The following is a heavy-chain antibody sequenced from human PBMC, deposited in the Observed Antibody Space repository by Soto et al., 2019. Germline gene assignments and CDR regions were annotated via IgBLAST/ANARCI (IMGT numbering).Heavy chain of an antibody. CDR1: GGSFSGYY. Sequence: SETLSLTCAVYGGSFSGYYWTWIRQPPGAGLEWIGEINHSGSTNYNPSLKSRVTISVDTSKNQFSLKLTSVTAADTAVYYCARDKITGLFDYWGQATLVTVSS. J-gene: IGHJ4*02. CDR3: ARDKITGLFDY. CDR2: INHSGST. V-gene: IGHV4-34*01. D-gene: IGHD2-8*02.